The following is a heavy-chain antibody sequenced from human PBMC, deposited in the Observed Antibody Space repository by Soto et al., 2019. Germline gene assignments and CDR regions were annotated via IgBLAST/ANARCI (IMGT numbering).Heavy chain of an antibody. Sequence: GGSLRLSCAASGFTFSSYAMSWVRQAPGKGLEWVSAISGSGGSTYYADSVKGRFTISRDNSKNTLYLQMNSLRAEDTAVYYCAEQPDFMITFGGVIVKKEESNSEIDYWGQGTLVTVSS. D-gene: IGHD3-16*02. J-gene: IGHJ4*02. CDR2: ISGSGGST. CDR1: GFTFSSYA. V-gene: IGHV3-23*01. CDR3: AEQPDFMITFGGVIVKKEESNSEIDY.